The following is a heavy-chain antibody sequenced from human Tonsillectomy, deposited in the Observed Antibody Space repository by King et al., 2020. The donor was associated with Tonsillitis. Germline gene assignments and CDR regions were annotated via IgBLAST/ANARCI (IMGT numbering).Heavy chain of an antibody. CDR3: AKDSFRYLTVAGSSLDY. Sequence: VQLVESGGGVVQPGGSLRLSCAASGFTLSSYGMHWVRQAPGKGLEWVAFIRYDGSNKYYVDSVKGRFTISRDNSKNTLYLQMNSLRAEDTALYYCAKDSFRYLTVAGSSLDYWGQGTLVTVSS. D-gene: IGHD6-19*01. CDR2: IRYDGSNK. V-gene: IGHV3-30*02. CDR1: GFTLSSYG. J-gene: IGHJ4*02.